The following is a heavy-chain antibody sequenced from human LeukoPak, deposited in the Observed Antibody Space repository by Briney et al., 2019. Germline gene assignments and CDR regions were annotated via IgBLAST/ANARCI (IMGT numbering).Heavy chain of an antibody. CDR3: ARDDYDILTGYPKIRYYYYGMDV. V-gene: IGHV3-7*01. Sequence: PGGSLRLSCAASGFTFSSYWMSWVRQAPGKGLEWVANIKQDGSEKYYVDSVKGRFTISRDNAKNSLYLQMNSLRAEDTAVYYCARDDYDILTGYPKIRYYYYGMDVWGQGTTVTVSS. CDR1: GFTFSSYW. CDR2: IKQDGSEK. J-gene: IGHJ6*02. D-gene: IGHD3-9*01.